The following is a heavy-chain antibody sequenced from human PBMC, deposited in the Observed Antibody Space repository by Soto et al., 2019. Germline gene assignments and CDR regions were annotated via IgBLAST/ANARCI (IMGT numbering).Heavy chain of an antibody. J-gene: IGHJ2*01. CDR3: VRCYCSVGNCYACWHFDL. CDR2: ISASTRNT. Sequence: QGQLVQSGDEVKKPGASVKVSCQSSGYTCSDYAISWLRHAPGQALEWMGWISASTRNTDHAQNLQDRVTMTLDTSTHTAYMELRGIRSDHTAVYSCVRCYCSVGNCYACWHFDLWGQGTPVTVSS. V-gene: IGHV1-18*01. D-gene: IGHD2-15*01. CDR1: GYTCSDYA.